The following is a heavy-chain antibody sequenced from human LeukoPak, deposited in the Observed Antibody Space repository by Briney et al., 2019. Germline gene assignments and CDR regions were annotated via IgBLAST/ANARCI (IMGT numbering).Heavy chain of an antibody. CDR3: SRSGSYSNAVAFDI. CDR1: GGTFSSYA. Sequence: SVKVSCKASGGTFSSYAISWVRQAPGQGLEWIGRIIPIFGTANYAQEFQGRVTITTDESTSTAYMELSSLRSEDTAVYYCSRSGSYSNAVAFDIWGQGTMVTVSS. J-gene: IGHJ3*02. V-gene: IGHV1-69*05. D-gene: IGHD1-26*01. CDR2: IIPIFGTA.